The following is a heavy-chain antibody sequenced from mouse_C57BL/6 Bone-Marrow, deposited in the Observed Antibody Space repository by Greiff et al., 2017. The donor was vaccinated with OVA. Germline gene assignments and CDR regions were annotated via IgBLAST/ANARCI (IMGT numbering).Heavy chain of an antibody. Sequence: QVQLKQPGAELVKPGASVKMSCKASGYTFTSYWITWVKQRPGQGLEWIGDIYPGSGSTNYNEKFQSKATLTVDTSSSTAYMQLSSLTSEDSAVYYGVLYVGAMDYWGQGTSVTVSS. V-gene: IGHV1-55*01. CDR1: GYTFTSYW. CDR2: IYPGSGST. D-gene: IGHD2-12*01. J-gene: IGHJ4*01. CDR3: VLYVGAMDY.